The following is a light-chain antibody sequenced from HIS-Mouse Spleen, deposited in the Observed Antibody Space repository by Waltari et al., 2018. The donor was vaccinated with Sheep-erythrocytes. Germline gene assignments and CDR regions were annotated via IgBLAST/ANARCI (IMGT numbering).Light chain of an antibody. CDR2: DVS. J-gene: IGLJ1*01. V-gene: IGLV2-11*01. CDR3: CSYAGSYNHV. CDR1: SSDVCGYNY. Sequence: QSALTQPRSVSGAPGHSVTIAGTGTSSDVCGYNYVSWYQQHPGKAPKLMIYDVSKRPSGVPDRFSGSKSGNTASLTISGLQAEDEADYYCCSYAGSYNHVFATGTKVTVL.